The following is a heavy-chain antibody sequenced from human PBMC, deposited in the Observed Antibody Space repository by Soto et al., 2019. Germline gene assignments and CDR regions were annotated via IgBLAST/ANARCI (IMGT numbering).Heavy chain of an antibody. J-gene: IGHJ6*02. D-gene: IGHD2-21*01. CDR1: GGTFSNYA. CDR2: VIPIFATT. Sequence: QVQLVQSGAEVRKPGSSVRISCRASGGTFSNYAFSWVRQVPGQGLEWMGGVIPIFATTNHAQKFRGRFSITAVESTSTVYMALSRLRAEDTAVYYCARVRGGDYQYYYHYYNMDVWGQGNTVTVSS. V-gene: IGHV1-69*01. CDR3: ARVRGGDYQYYYHYYNMDV.